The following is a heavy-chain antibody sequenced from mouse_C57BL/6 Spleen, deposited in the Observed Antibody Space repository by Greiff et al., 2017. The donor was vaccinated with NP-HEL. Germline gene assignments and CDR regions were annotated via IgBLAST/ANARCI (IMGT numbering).Heavy chain of an antibody. CDR1: GYTFTSYW. CDR3: ASHNDPYYYAMDY. J-gene: IGHJ4*01. V-gene: IGHV1-64*01. CDR2: IHPNSGST. Sequence: QVQLQQPGAELVKPGASVKLSCKASGYTFTSYWMHWVKQRPGQGLEWIGMIHPNSGSTNYNEKFKSKATLTVDKSSSTAYMQLSSLTSEDSAVYYCASHNDPYYYAMDYWGQGTSVTVSS. D-gene: IGHD2-3*01.